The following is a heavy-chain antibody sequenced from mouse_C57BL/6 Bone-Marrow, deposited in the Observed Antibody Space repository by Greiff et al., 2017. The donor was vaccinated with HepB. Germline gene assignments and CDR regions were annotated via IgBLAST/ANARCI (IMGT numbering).Heavy chain of an antibody. J-gene: IGHJ4*01. CDR3: TTAYGNYGMDY. CDR2: IDPENGDT. D-gene: IGHD2-1*01. CDR1: GFNIKDDY. Sequence: EVQLQQSGAELVRPGASVKLSCTASGFNIKDDYMHWVKQRPEQGLEWIGWIDPENGDTEYASKFQGKATITADTASNTAYLQLSSLTSEDTAVYYCTTAYGNYGMDYWGQGTSVTVSS. V-gene: IGHV14-4*01.